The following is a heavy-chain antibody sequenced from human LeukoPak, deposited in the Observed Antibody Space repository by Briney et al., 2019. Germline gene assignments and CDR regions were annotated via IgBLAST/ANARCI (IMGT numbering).Heavy chain of an antibody. V-gene: IGHV1-8*01. J-gene: IGHJ4*02. CDR2: MNPNSGNT. D-gene: IGHD6-13*01. Sequence: ASVKVSCKASGYTFTSYDINWVRQATGQGLEWMGWMNPNSGNTGYAQKFQGRVTMTRNTPISTAYMELSSLRSEDTAVYYCARGGRGSSWYWGYYFDYWGQGTLVTVSS. CDR3: ARGGRGSSWYWGYYFDY. CDR1: GYTFTSYD.